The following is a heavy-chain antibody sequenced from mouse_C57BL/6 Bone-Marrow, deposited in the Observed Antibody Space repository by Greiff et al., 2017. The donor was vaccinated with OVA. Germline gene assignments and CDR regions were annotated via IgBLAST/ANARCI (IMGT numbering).Heavy chain of an antibody. CDR2: ISNLAYSI. CDR3: ARQDYYGSGYAMDY. Sequence: EVKVEESGGGLVQPGGSLKLSCAASGFTFSDYGMAWVRQAPRKGPEWVAFISNLAYSIYYADTVTGRFTISRENATNTLYLEMSSLRSEDTAMYYCARQDYYGSGYAMDYWGQGTTVTVSS. D-gene: IGHD1-1*01. J-gene: IGHJ4*01. V-gene: IGHV5-15*04. CDR1: GFTFSDYG.